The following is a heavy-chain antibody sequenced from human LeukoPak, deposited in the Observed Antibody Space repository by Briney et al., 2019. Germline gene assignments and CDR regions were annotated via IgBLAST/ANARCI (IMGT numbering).Heavy chain of an antibody. CDR3: ARGTGPGYFDY. CDR2: INHSGST. CDR1: GGSFSGYY. V-gene: IGHV4-34*01. Sequence: PSETLSLTCAVYGGSFSGYYWSWIRQPPGKGLEWIGEINHSGSTNYNPSLKSRVTISVDTSKNQFSLKLSSVTAADTAVYYCARGTGPGYFDYWGQGTLVTVSS. J-gene: IGHJ4*02. D-gene: IGHD1-14*01.